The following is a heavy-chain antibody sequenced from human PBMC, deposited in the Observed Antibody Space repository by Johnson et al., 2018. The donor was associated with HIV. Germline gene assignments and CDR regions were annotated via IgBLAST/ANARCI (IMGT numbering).Heavy chain of an antibody. J-gene: IGHJ3*02. V-gene: IGHV3-30*02. CDR1: GFIFSTYG. D-gene: IGHD7-27*01. CDR2: IRYDGSNE. Sequence: QMLLVESGGGVVQPGGSLRLSCVASGFIFSTYGMHWVRQAPGKGLEWLAFIRYDGSNEYYVDSVKGRFTISRDNSKNTLYLQMNSLRAEDTAMYYCAKDQASVGTGEYAFDIWGQVTVVTVSS. CDR3: AKDQASVGTGEYAFDI.